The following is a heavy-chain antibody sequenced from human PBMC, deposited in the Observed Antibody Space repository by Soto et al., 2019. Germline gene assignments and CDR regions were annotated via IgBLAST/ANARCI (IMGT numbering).Heavy chain of an antibody. J-gene: IGHJ4*02. CDR1: GGSISSGGYP. CDR3: ARERVTMVRGVIIIGYFDY. Sequence: PSETLSLTCAVSGGSISSGGYPWSWIRQPPGKGLEWIGYIYHSGSTYYNPSLKSRVTISVDRSKNQFSLKLSSVTAADTAVYYCARERVTMVRGVIIIGYFDYWGQGTLVTVSS. V-gene: IGHV4-30-2*01. CDR2: IYHSGST. D-gene: IGHD3-10*01.